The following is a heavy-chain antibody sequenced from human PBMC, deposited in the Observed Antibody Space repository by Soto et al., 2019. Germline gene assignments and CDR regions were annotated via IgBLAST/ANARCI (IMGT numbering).Heavy chain of an antibody. J-gene: IGHJ4*02. Sequence: QVQLVESGGGVVQPGRSLRLSCAASGFTFSSYAMHWVRQAPGKGLEWVAVISYDGSNKYYADSVKGRFTIPRDNSKNTLYPQMNSLRAEDTAVYYCARAYSSGWYYFDYWGQGTLVTVSS. CDR3: ARAYSSGWYYFDY. CDR1: GFTFSSYA. D-gene: IGHD6-19*01. V-gene: IGHV3-30-3*01. CDR2: ISYDGSNK.